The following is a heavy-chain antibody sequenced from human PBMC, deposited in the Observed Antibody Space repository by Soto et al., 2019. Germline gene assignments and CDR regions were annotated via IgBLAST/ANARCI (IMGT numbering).Heavy chain of an antibody. CDR1: GGSISSGDYY. V-gene: IGHV4-30-4*01. CDR3: AKEDSGFWGGYPLTDGMDV. CDR2: IYYSGST. Sequence: QVQLQESGPGLVKPSQTLSLTCTVSGGSISSGDYYWSWIRQPPGKGLEWVGYIYYSGSTYYNPYLNRRVTISVNTSKNQFSLKLSSVTAADTAVYYCAKEDSGFWGGYPLTDGMDVWGQGTTVTVSS. D-gene: IGHD3-3*01. J-gene: IGHJ6*02.